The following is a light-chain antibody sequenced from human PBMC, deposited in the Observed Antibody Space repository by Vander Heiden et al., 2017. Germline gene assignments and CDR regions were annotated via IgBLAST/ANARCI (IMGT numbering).Light chain of an antibody. CDR3: QQYGSPYT. V-gene: IGKV3-20*01. CDR1: QSVSSSY. J-gene: IGKJ2*01. Sequence: EIVLTQSPGTLSLSPGERATLSCRASQSVSSSYLAWYQQKPGQAPRLLIYGASSRATGIPDRFSGSGSGTDFTLTISRLEPEDFAVYYCQQYGSPYTFGQGTKLEMK. CDR2: GAS.